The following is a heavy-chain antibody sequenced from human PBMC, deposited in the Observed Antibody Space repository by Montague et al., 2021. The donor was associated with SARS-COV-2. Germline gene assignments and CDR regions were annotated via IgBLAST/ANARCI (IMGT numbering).Heavy chain of an antibody. Sequence: SETLSLTCAVRGGSFSGYSWIWIRQPPGKGLEWIGEVKHSGDTKYNTSLKSRVAISIDTSKNQFSLKLSSVTAPDTAVYYCARLGDGVEPSPILGLGPFYYNYYIDIWGKGTAVTVSS. J-gene: IGHJ6*03. V-gene: IGHV4-34*01. CDR2: VKHSGDT. D-gene: IGHD1-1*01. CDR3: ARLGDGVEPSPILGLGPFYYNYYIDI. CDR1: GGSFSGYS.